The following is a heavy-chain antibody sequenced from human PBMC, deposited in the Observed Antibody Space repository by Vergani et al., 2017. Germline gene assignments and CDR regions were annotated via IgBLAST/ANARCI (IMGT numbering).Heavy chain of an antibody. CDR3: GRVHGDYAPPGDGRID. J-gene: IGHJ4*02. V-gene: IGHV1-2*06. CDR2: INAKSRDT. D-gene: IGHD4-17*01. CDR1: GYTFTDSY. Sequence: QVQLVQSGAEVKKPGASVKVSCKASGYTFTDSYMHWVRRVPGQGLEWMGQINAKSRDTLYAQKFQGRVSMTMDTSISTAKMELSRLRSDDTAVYYCGRVHGDYAPPGDGRIDWGQGTLVTVSS.